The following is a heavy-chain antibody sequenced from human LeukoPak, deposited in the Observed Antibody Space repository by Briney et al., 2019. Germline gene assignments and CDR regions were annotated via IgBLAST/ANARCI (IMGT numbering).Heavy chain of an antibody. V-gene: IGHV3-23*01. CDR3: ARGDHSPLYDSSGTNFDY. Sequence: PGGSLRLSCAASGFTFSSYAMSWVRQAPGKGLEWVSAISGSGGSTYYADSVKGRFTISRDNSKNTLYLQMNSPRAEDTAVYYCARGDHSPLYDSSGTNFDYWGQGTLVTVSS. CDR2: ISGSGGST. D-gene: IGHD3-22*01. J-gene: IGHJ4*02. CDR1: GFTFSSYA.